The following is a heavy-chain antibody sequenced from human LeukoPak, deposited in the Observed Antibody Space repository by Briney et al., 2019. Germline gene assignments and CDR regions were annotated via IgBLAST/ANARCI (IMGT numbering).Heavy chain of an antibody. Sequence: GGSLRLSCAASGFTFDDYGMSWVRQAPGKGLECVSGINWNGGSTGYADSVKGRFTISRDNAKNSLYLQMNSLRAEDTALYHCARHSCSSTSCSSFAPWGQGTLVTVSS. CDR1: GFTFDDYG. J-gene: IGHJ5*02. CDR2: INWNGGST. V-gene: IGHV3-20*01. CDR3: ARHSCSSTSCSSFAP. D-gene: IGHD2-2*01.